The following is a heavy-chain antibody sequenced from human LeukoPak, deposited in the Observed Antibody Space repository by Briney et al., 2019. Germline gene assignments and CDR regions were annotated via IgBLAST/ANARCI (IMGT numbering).Heavy chain of an antibody. Sequence: GGSLRLSCAAFGFTFSSYAMSWVRQAPGKGLEWVSAISGSGGTPYYADSVKGRFTISRDNSKNTLYLQMNSLRAEDTAVYFCAKDPLRYFDWENYFDYWGQGTLVTVSS. J-gene: IGHJ4*02. CDR1: GFTFSSYA. CDR2: ISGSGGTP. CDR3: AKDPLRYFDWENYFDY. V-gene: IGHV3-23*01. D-gene: IGHD3-9*01.